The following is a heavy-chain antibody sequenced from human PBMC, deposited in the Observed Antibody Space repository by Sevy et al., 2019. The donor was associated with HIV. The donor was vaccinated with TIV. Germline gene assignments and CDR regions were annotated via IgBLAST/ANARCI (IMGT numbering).Heavy chain of an antibody. J-gene: IGHJ5*02. D-gene: IGHD2-2*01. CDR1: GGSFSGYY. CDR2: VNHSGST. CDR3: ARAPPVVVVPGAPSWFDP. V-gene: IGHV4-34*01. Sequence: SETLSLTCAVYGGSFSGYYWNWIRLTPGKGLEWIGEVNHSGSTNDNPSLKSRVTISVDTSKNQFSLRLNSVTAADTGVYYCARAPPVVVVPGAPSWFDPWGQGTLVTVSS.